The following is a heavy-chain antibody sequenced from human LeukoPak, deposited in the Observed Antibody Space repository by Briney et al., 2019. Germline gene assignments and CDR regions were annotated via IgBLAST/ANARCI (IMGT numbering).Heavy chain of an antibody. V-gene: IGHV1-8*03. CDR3: ARRLAIGVTQRYMDV. J-gene: IGHJ6*03. D-gene: IGHD4-11*01. CDR1: GYTVTSYD. CDR2: VNPNSGNT. Sequence: ASVKVSCKASGYTVTSYDINWVRQATGQGLEWMGWVNPNSGNTGYAQKFQGRVTITRNTSISTAYMELSSLRSEDTAVYYCARRLAIGVTQRYMDVWGKGTTVTVSS.